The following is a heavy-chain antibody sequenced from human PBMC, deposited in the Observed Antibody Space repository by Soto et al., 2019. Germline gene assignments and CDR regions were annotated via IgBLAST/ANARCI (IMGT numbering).Heavy chain of an antibody. Sequence: QVQLVESGGGVVQPGRSLRLSCAASGFTFSSYGMHWVRQAPGKGLEWVAVIWYDGSNKYYADSVKGRFTISRDNSKNTLYLQMNSLRAEDTAVYYCARDRDYGDYMNFDYWGQGTLVTVSS. D-gene: IGHD4-17*01. V-gene: IGHV3-33*01. CDR2: IWYDGSNK. CDR1: GFTFSSYG. CDR3: ARDRDYGDYMNFDY. J-gene: IGHJ4*02.